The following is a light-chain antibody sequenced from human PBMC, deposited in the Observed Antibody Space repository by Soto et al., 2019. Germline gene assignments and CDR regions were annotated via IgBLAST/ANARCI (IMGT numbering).Light chain of an antibody. CDR2: GAS. J-gene: IGKJ5*01. V-gene: IGKV3-20*01. CDR3: QQYGSSRIT. CDR1: QSVSSSY. Sequence: EIVLTQSPGTLSLSPGERATLSCRASQSVSSSYLAWYQQKPGQAPRLLIYGASSRATGIPDRFSGNGSGTDFTLTISRLEPEDFAVYYCQQYGSSRITFGQGTRLEIK.